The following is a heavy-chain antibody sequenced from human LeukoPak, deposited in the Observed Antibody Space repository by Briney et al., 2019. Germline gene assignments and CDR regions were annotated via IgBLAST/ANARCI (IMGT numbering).Heavy chain of an antibody. Sequence: GGSLKLSCAASGFTFSGSAMHWVRQASGKGLEWVGRIRSKANSYATAYAASVKGRFTISRDDSKNTAYLQMNSLKTEDTAVYYCTSRMTTYDYYYYYGMDVWGKGTTVIVSS. V-gene: IGHV3-73*01. CDR2: IRSKANSYAT. CDR1: GFTFSGSA. D-gene: IGHD1-1*01. CDR3: TSRMTTYDYYYYYGMDV. J-gene: IGHJ6*04.